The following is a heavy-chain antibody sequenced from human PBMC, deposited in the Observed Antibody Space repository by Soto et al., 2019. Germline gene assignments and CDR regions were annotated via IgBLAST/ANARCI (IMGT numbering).Heavy chain of an antibody. CDR1: GYPFTAYG. V-gene: IGHV1-3*04. D-gene: IGHD2-15*01. J-gene: IGHJ4*02. Sequence: QVHLVQSGAEVKKPGASVNVSCKASGYPFTAYGLHWVRQAPGQRLEWMGWINTGSGNTKSSHKFQGRITIKRDTSATTVSMELSSLTSEDTAIYYCARDVVAPDYWGQGTLVTVSS. CDR2: INTGSGNT. CDR3: ARDVVAPDY.